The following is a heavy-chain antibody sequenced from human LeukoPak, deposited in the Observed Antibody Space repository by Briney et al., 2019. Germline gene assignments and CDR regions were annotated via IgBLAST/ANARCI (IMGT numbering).Heavy chain of an antibody. Sequence: SQTLSLTCTVSGGSISSGSYYWSWIRQPPGKGLEWIGYIYYSGSTNYNPSLKSRVTMSVDTSKNQFSLKLSSVTAADTAVYYCARHDVSSPTIDYWGQGTLVTVSS. CDR3: ARHDVSSPTIDY. D-gene: IGHD6-13*01. CDR1: GGSISSGSYY. V-gene: IGHV4-61*01. CDR2: IYYSGST. J-gene: IGHJ4*02.